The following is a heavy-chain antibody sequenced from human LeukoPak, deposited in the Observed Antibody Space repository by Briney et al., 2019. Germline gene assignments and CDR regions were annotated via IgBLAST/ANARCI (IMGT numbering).Heavy chain of an antibody. V-gene: IGHV1-3*01. Sequence: EASVKVSCKASGYIFTNYAMHWVRQAPGQRLEWMGWINAGNGNTKYSQKFQGRVIITRDTSASTVYMELSSLRSEDTAVYYCAISMATITFSWFDPWGQGTLVTVSS. CDR2: INAGNGNT. CDR3: AISMATITFSWFDP. D-gene: IGHD5-24*01. J-gene: IGHJ5*02. CDR1: GYIFTNYA.